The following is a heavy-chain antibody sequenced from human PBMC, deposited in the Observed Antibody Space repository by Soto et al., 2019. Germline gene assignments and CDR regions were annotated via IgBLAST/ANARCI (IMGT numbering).Heavy chain of an antibody. V-gene: IGHV1-18*01. CDR2: ISGYNGNT. D-gene: IGHD2-15*01. J-gene: IGHJ6*03. Sequence: QVHLLQSGAELKKPGASVKVSCKASAYPFTSYGVSWVRQAPGQGLEWMGGISGYNGNTNYAQKLQGRVTMTTDTSTSTAYMELRSLRSGDTAVYYCARAVVVSAPYYYMDVWGTGTTVTVSS. CDR3: ARAVVVSAPYYYMDV. CDR1: AYPFTSYG.